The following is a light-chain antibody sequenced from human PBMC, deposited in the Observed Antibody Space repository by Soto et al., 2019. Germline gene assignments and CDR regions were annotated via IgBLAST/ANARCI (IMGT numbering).Light chain of an antibody. V-gene: IGLV2-14*03. CDR3: ISYTDRQSYL. Sequence: SREIGSYNHVAWYQQFPGKSPKLMIYAVSDRPPGVSDRFSGSKSGITASLTISGLQTEDEADYYCISYTDRQSYLFGTGTKVTVL. CDR1: SREIGSYNH. J-gene: IGLJ1*01. CDR2: AVS.